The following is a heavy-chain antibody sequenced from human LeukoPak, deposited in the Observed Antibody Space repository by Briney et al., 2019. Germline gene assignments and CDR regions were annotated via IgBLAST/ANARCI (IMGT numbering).Heavy chain of an antibody. CDR1: GGSFSGYY. CDR3: ARGSRWSGVRGYYFDY. J-gene: IGHJ4*02. V-gene: IGHV4-34*01. CDR2: INHSGST. Sequence: SETLSLTCAVYGGSFSGYYWSWIRQPPGKGLEWIGEINHSGSTNYNPSLKSRVTISVDTSKNQFSLKLSSVTAADTAVYYCARGSRWSGVRGYYFDYWGQGTLVAVSS. D-gene: IGHD3-10*01.